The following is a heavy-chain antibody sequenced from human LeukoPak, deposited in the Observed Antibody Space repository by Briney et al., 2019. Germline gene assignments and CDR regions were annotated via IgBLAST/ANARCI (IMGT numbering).Heavy chain of an antibody. CDR1: GYTLTELS. CDR3: VTDHGAQDNYKIRFDA. V-gene: IGHV1-24*01. Sequence: ASVKVSLKCSGYTLTELSLHWVRQPPGKGLEWVGGFDPEDGGTIYSQKFQGRVAITEDTSSDTAYMQLSSLRSEDAAVYYCVTDHGAQDNYKIRFDAWGQGTLVSVSS. J-gene: IGHJ5*02. D-gene: IGHD4-11*01. CDR2: FDPEDGGT.